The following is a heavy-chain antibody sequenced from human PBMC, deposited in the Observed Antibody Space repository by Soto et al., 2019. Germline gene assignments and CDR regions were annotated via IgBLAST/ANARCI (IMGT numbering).Heavy chain of an antibody. CDR2: IWYDGSNK. D-gene: IGHD3-10*01. CDR3: ARGYGSGSYKGY. J-gene: IGHJ4*02. V-gene: IGHV3-33*01. Sequence: GGSLRLSCAASGFTFSSYGMHWVRQAPGKGLEWVAVIWYDGSNKYYADSVKGRFTISRDNSKNTLYLQMNSLRAEDTAVYYCARGYGSGSYKGYWGQGTLVTVSS. CDR1: GFTFSSYG.